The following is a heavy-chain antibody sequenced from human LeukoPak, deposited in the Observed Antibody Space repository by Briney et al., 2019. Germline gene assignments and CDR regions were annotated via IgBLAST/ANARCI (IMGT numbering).Heavy chain of an antibody. J-gene: IGHJ5*02. CDR1: GGSISSYY. D-gene: IGHD6-13*01. Sequence: SETLSLTCTVSGGSISSYYWSWIRQPPGKGLEWIGYIYYSGSTNYNPSLKSRVTISVDTSKNQFSLKLSSVTAADTAVYYCARERYSSSVAPGWFDPWGQGTLVTVSS. V-gene: IGHV4-59*01. CDR2: IYYSGST. CDR3: ARERYSSSVAPGWFDP.